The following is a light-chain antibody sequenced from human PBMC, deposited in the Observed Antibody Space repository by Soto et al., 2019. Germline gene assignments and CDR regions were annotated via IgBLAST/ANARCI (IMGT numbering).Light chain of an antibody. Sequence: DIVLTQSPGTLSLSPGERATLSCRASQSVSSNYLAWYQQKPGQAPRLLIYGASTRATGVPDRFSGSGSATDFTLTISRLETEDFAVYHCQQYGSLSWTFGQGTKADIK. CDR3: QQYGSLSWT. CDR2: GAS. V-gene: IGKV3-20*01. J-gene: IGKJ1*01. CDR1: QSVSSNY.